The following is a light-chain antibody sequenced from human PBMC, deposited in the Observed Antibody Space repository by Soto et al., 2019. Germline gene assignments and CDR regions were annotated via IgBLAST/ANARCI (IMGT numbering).Light chain of an antibody. V-gene: IGLV1-44*01. CDR1: SSNLGNNP. CDR3: AAWDDSLDGLV. CDR2: SNN. Sequence: QSVLTQPPSSSGTPGQRVTISCSGSSSNLGNNPVNWYQQLPESAPKLLIYSNNQRPSGVPDRFSGSKSDTSASLAISGLQSEDEADYYCAAWDDSLDGLVFGGGTKLTVL. J-gene: IGLJ3*02.